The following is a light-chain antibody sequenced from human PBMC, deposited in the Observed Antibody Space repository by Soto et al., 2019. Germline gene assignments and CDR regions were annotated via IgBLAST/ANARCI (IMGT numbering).Light chain of an antibody. CDR2: GSS. V-gene: IGKV3-20*01. J-gene: IGKJ1*01. Sequence: EIALTQSPGTMSLSPGVRATLACRTSHSFYIKYFAWYQQKPGQAPRLLIYGSSIRATGIPDRFSGSGSGTDFTLSISRLDPEDFAVYYCQMYVNSRWTFGQGTKVDI. CDR1: HSFYIKY. CDR3: QMYVNSRWT.